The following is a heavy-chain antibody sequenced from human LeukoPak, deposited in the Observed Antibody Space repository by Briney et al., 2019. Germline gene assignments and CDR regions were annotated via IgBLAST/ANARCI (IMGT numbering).Heavy chain of an antibody. CDR3: AKGYYDILTDYFHNWFNP. CDR1: GLTFSRYA. V-gene: IGHV3-23*01. J-gene: IGHJ5*02. D-gene: IGHD3-9*01. CDR2: IGATDGLT. Sequence: GGSLRLSCAASGLTFSRYAMSWARQAPGQGLEWVSSIGATDGLTNYADSVKGRFSISRDNSKNTLYLQMTDLRDEDTAVYYCAKGYYDILTDYFHNWFNPWGQGTLVIVSS.